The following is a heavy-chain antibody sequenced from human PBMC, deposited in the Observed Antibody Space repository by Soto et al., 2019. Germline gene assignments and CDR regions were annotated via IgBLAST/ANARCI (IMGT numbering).Heavy chain of an antibody. CDR1: GYSFTSYY. CDR2: INPSGGRT. V-gene: IGHV1-46*01. Sequence: QVQLVQAGAEVKKPGASVKLSCKASGYSFTSYYIDWVRQAPGQGLEWIGMINPSGGRTESAQKLQGRVTMTRVTSTRTVYLELSGLRFEDTAGYFCAREAAVGPIDDWGQGTLVTVSS. D-gene: IGHD6-13*01. CDR3: AREAAVGPIDD. J-gene: IGHJ4*02.